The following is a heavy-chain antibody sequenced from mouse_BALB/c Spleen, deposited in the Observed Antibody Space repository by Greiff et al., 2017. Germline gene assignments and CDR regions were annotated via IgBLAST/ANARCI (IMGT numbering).Heavy chain of an antibody. CDR2: ISYSGST. J-gene: IGHJ1*01. CDR3: ARSRDYGSSYWYFDV. D-gene: IGHD1-1*01. V-gene: IGHV3-2*02. CDR1: GYSITSDYA. Sequence: DVQLQESGPGLVKPSQSLSLTCTVTGYSITSDYAWNWIRQFPGNKLEWMGYISYSGSTSYNPSLKSRISITRDTSKNQFFLQLNSVTTEDTATYYCARSRDYGSSYWYFDVWGAGTTVTVSS.